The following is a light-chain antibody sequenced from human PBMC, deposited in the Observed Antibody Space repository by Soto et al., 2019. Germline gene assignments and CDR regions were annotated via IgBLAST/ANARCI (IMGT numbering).Light chain of an antibody. CDR2: GNS. CDR3: QYYESSLSDYA. CDR1: SSNIGSNY. V-gene: IGLV1-40*01. Sequence: QSVLPQPPSASGTPGQRVTISCSGSSSNIGSNYVYWYQQLPGTAPKLLIYGNSNRPSGVPDRFSGSKSGTSASLAITGLQAEAEADYYCQYYESSLSDYAFGHGTKVTGL. J-gene: IGLJ1*01.